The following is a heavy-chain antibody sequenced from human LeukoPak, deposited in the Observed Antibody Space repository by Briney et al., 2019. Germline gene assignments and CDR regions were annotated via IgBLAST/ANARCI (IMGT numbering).Heavy chain of an antibody. CDR1: GFTFSSYD. V-gene: IGHV3-21*01. Sequence: GGSLRLSCAASGFTFSSYDIHWVRQAPGKGLQWVSSISSSSTYIYYADSLKGRFTISRDTAKNSLYLQMNSLRAEDTAVYYCARGLGWLHSWGQGTLVTVSS. D-gene: IGHD3-9*01. J-gene: IGHJ5*02. CDR3: ARGLGWLHS. CDR2: ISSSSTYI.